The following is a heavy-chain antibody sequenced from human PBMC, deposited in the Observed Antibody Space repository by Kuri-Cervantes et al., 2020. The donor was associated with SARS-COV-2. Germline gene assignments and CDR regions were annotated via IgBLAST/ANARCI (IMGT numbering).Heavy chain of an antibody. CDR3: AWGSDVSSQTY. V-gene: IGHV4-39*01. CDR1: GGAISSISYY. D-gene: IGHD3-16*01. Sequence: GSLRLSCTVSGGAISSISYYWVWIRQPPGKGLAWIGSIYYSGSTYYNPSLKSRVTISVDTSKNQFSLKLSSVTAADTAVYYCAWGSDVSSQTYWGQGTLVTVSS. J-gene: IGHJ4*02. CDR2: IYYSGST.